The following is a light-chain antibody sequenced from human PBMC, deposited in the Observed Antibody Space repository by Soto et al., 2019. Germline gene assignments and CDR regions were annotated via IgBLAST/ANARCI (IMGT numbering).Light chain of an antibody. CDR1: QSVSSN. CDR2: GAS. J-gene: IGKJ2*01. Sequence: EIVMTQSPATLSVSPGERATLSCRASQSVSSNLAWYQQKPGQAPRLLIYGASTTATGIPARFSGSGSGTEFTLTISSLQSEDFAVYYCQHYNNWPSSFGQGTKLEIK. V-gene: IGKV3-15*01. CDR3: QHYNNWPSS.